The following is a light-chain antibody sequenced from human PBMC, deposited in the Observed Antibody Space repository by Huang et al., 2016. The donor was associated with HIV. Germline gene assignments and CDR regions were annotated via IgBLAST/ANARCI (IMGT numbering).Light chain of an antibody. J-gene: IGKJ1*01. CDR1: QTVSNNS. Sequence: EIVLTQSPGTLSLSPGERATLSCRASQTVSNNSVAWYQQKPGQAPRLLIYGASTRATAIPDRFSGSWSATVFTLTVSRLEPEDSAVYYCHQYSLSPWTFGQGTKVEIK. CDR2: GAS. V-gene: IGKV3-20*01. CDR3: HQYSLSPWT.